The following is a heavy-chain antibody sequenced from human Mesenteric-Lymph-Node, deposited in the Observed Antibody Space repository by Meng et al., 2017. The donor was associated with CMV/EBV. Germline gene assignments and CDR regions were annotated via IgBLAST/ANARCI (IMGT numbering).Heavy chain of an antibody. Sequence: SYWIGWVRQMPGKGLEWMGIIYPGDSDTRYSPSFQGQVTISADKSISTAYLQWSSLKASDTAIYYCARLSSTSCYSLPCYSYAMDVWGQGTTVTVSS. J-gene: IGHJ6*02. CDR2: IYPGDSDT. D-gene: IGHD2-2*01. CDR1: SYW. CDR3: ARLSSTSCYSLPCYSYAMDV. V-gene: IGHV5-51*01.